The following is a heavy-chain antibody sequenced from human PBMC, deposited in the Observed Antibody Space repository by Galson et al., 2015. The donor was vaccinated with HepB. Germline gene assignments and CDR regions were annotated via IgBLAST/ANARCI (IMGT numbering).Heavy chain of an antibody. CDR3: VKEGGGVSLIVGNYFDS. Sequence: SLRLSCAASGFNFDDYAMHWVRQAPGKGLEWVSGISWNSNRIVYADSVKGRFTISRDNAEKSLFLHMNSLRPEDTAIYYCVKEGGGVSLIVGNYFDSWGQGTLITVSS. J-gene: IGHJ4*02. CDR1: GFNFDDYA. D-gene: IGHD2/OR15-2a*01. V-gene: IGHV3-9*01. CDR2: ISWNSNRI.